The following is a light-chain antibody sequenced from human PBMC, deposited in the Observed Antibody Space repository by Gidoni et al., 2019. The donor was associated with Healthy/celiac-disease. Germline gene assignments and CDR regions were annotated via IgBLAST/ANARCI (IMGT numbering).Light chain of an antibody. V-gene: IGKV3-20*01. CDR3: QQYGSSPPIT. Sequence: EIVFPQSPGTLSLSPGERATLSCSASQSVSSSYLAWYQQKPGQAPTLLIYGASSRANGIPDRFSGSGSGTDFTLTISRLEPEDVAVYYCQQYGSSPPITFGQGTRLEIK. J-gene: IGKJ5*01. CDR2: GAS. CDR1: QSVSSSY.